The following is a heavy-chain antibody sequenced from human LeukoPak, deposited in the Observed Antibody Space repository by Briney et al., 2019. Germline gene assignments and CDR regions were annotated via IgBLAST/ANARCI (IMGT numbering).Heavy chain of an antibody. D-gene: IGHD1-26*01. V-gene: IGHV3-30-3*01. CDR1: GFTVSDFT. CDR2: IYDGGTK. Sequence: GGSLRLSCAASGFTVSDFTMHWVRQAPGKGLEWVAVIYDGGTKHYADSVKGRFTISRDNSNDALYLQMNSLRAEDTAVYYCAKEVEIVGATNWFDPWGQGTLVTVSS. J-gene: IGHJ5*02. CDR3: AKEVEIVGATNWFDP.